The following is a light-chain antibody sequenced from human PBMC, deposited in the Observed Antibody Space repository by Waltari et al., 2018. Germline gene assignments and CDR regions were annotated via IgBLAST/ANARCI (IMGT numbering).Light chain of an antibody. J-gene: IGKJ2*01. V-gene: IGKV1-39*01. CDR1: QRISSY. Sequence: DVQMTQSPSSLSASVGEKVTITCRASQRISSYLNWYQQKPGKAPKLLISATSRLESGVPSRFSGSESGTDFRLTINSPQPEDFATYFCQQSYTAPHTFGQGTTVEIK. CDR3: QQSYTAPHT. CDR2: ATS.